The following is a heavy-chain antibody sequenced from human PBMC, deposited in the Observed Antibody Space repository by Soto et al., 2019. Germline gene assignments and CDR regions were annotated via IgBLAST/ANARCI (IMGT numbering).Heavy chain of an antibody. CDR3: ARKYIVGATKTYYFDY. CDR2: IYTSGST. J-gene: IGHJ4*02. Sequence: PSETLSLTCTVSGGSISSYYWSWIRQPAGKGLEWIGRIYTSGSTNYNPSLKSRVTISVDTSKNQFSLKLSSVTAADTAVYYCARKYIVGATKTYYFDYWGQGTLVTVSS. CDR1: GGSISSYY. D-gene: IGHD1-26*01. V-gene: IGHV4-4*07.